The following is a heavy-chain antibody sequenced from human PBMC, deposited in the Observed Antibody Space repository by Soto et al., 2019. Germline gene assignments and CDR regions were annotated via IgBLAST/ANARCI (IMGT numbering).Heavy chain of an antibody. J-gene: IGHJ6*02. CDR1: GGSISSGGYY. D-gene: IGHD3-22*01. CDR2: IYYSGST. Sequence: NPSETLSLTCTVSGGSISSGGYYWSWIRQHPGKGLEWIGYIYYSGSTYYNPSLKSRVTISVDTSKNQFSLKLSSVTAADTAVYYCARDQFNPYDSSLYYYYYGMDVWGQGTTATVSS. CDR3: ARDQFNPYDSSLYYYYYGMDV. V-gene: IGHV4-31*03.